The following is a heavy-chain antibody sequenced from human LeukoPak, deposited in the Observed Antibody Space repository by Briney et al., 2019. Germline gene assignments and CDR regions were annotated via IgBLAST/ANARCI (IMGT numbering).Heavy chain of an antibody. Sequence: GGSLRLSCAASGYTFTGYYMHWVRQAPGQGLEWMGWINPNSGGTNYAQKFQGRVTMTRDTSISTAYMELSRLRSDDTAVYYCAAYYSSGWYSFDYWGQGTLVTVSS. J-gene: IGHJ4*02. CDR3: AAYYSSGWYSFDY. D-gene: IGHD6-19*01. CDR1: GYTFTGYY. CDR2: INPNSGGT. V-gene: IGHV1-2*02.